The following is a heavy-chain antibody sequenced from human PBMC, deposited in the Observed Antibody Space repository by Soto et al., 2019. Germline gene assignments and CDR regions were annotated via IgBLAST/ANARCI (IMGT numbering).Heavy chain of an antibody. D-gene: IGHD2-21*01. V-gene: IGHV4-59*08. CDR1: GGSISSYY. J-gene: IGHJ6*03. CDR3: ARYGDTYSPEYYYYMDV. CDR2: IYYSGST. Sequence: SETLSLTCXVSGGSISSYYWSWIRQPPGKGLELIGYIYYSGSTNYNPSLKSRVTISVDTSKNQFSLKLSSVTAADTAVYYCARYGDTYSPEYYYYMDVWGKGTTVTVSS.